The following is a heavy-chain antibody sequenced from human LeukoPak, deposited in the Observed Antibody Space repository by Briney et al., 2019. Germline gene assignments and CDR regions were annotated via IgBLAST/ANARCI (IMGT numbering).Heavy chain of an antibody. D-gene: IGHD5-12*01. Sequence: PGGSLRLSCAASGFTFSSYGMHWVRQAPGKGLEWVAVIWYDGSNKYYADSVKGRFTISRDNSKNTLYLQMNSLRAEDTAVYYCAEVIYSGYDRDDAFDIWGQGTMVTVSS. CDR2: IWYDGSNK. CDR1: GFTFSSYG. V-gene: IGHV3-33*06. CDR3: AEVIYSGYDRDDAFDI. J-gene: IGHJ3*02.